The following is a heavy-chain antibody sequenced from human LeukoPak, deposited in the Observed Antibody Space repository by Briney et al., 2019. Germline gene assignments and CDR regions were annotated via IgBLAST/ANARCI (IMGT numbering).Heavy chain of an antibody. CDR3: MRSYYDFWSGSPPDAFDI. CDR1: GFTFGDYA. J-gene: IGHJ3*02. Sequence: PGRSLRLSCTASGFTFGDYAMSWVRQAPGKGLEWVGFIRSKAYGGTTEYAASVKGRFTISRDDSKSIAHLQMNSLKTEDTAVYYCMRSYYDFWSGSPPDAFDIWGQGTMVTVSS. D-gene: IGHD3-3*01. CDR2: IRSKAYGGTT. V-gene: IGHV3-49*04.